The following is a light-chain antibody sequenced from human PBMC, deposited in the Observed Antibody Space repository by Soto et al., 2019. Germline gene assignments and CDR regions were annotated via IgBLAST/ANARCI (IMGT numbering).Light chain of an antibody. CDR3: AAWDDSLNGHYV. J-gene: IGLJ1*01. CDR1: SSNIGSDT. V-gene: IGLV1-44*01. Sequence: SVLTQPPSAYGTPGQSVTISCSGSSSNIGSDTVNWYQQLPGTAPKLLIYSNNQRPSGVPDRFSGSKSGTSASLAISGLQSEDEADYYCAAWDDSLNGHYVFGTGTKVTVL. CDR2: SNN.